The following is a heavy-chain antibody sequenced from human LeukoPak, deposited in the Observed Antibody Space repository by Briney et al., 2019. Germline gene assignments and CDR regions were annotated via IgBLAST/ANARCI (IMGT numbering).Heavy chain of an antibody. CDR2: INHSGST. J-gene: IGHJ4*02. CDR1: GGSFSGYY. V-gene: IGHV4-34*01. D-gene: IGHD2-21*01. Sequence: SETLSLTCAVYGGSFSGYYWSWIRQPPGKGLEWIGEINHSGSTYYNPSLKSRGTISVDTSKNQFSLKLSSVTAADTAVYYCAASLRAWGQGTLVTVSS. CDR3: AASLRA.